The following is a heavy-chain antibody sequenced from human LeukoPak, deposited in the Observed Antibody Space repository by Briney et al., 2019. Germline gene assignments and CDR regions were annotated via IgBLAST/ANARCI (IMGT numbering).Heavy chain of an antibody. J-gene: IGHJ4*02. CDR2: IYPGDSDT. CDR3: ARRGSSGWEFFDY. Sequence: GESLKVSCKGSGYSFNSYWIGWVRQMPGKGLEWMGIIYPGDSDTRYSPSFQGQVTFSADKSISTAYLQWSSLKASDTAMFYCARRGSSGWEFFDYWGQGTLVTVSS. D-gene: IGHD6-19*01. V-gene: IGHV5-51*01. CDR1: GYSFNSYW.